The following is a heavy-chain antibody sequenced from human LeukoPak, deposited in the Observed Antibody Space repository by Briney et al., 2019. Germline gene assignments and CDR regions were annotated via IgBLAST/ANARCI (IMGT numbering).Heavy chain of an antibody. V-gene: IGHV3-23*01. CDR3: AKSWNYYDSSGDDALDI. CDR2: ISGSGIST. D-gene: IGHD3-22*01. Sequence: GGSLRLSCAASGFTFSSYAMNWVRQAPGKGLEWVSGISGSGISTYYADSVKGRFTISRDNSKNALYLQMNSLRVEDTAVYYCAKSWNYYDSSGDDALDIWGQGTMVTVSS. J-gene: IGHJ3*02. CDR1: GFTFSSYA.